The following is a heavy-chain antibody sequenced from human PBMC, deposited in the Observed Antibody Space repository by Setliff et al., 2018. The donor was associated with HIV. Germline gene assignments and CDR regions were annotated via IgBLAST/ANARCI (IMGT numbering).Heavy chain of an antibody. CDR2: INAGNGNT. CDR3: ARGYSIALGWFDP. V-gene: IGHV1-3*01. CDR1: GYTFTSYA. Sequence: ASVKVSCKASGYTFTSYAMHWVRQAPGQRLEWMGWINAGNGNTKYSPKFQGRVTITRDTSASTAYMELSSLRSEDTAAYYCARGYSIALGWFDPWGQGTLVTVSS. J-gene: IGHJ5*02. D-gene: IGHD6-13*01.